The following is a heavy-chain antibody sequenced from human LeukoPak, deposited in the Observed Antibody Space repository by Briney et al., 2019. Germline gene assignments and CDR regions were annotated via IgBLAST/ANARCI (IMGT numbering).Heavy chain of an antibody. CDR3: AKSNCYDSSGYSG. J-gene: IGHJ4*02. CDR2: ISWNSGSI. D-gene: IGHD3-22*01. CDR1: GFTFDDYA. V-gene: IGHV3-9*01. Sequence: GESLRLSCAASGFTFDDYAMHWVRQAPGKGLGWVSGISWNSGSIGYADSVKGRFTISRDNAKNSLYLQMNSLRAEDTALYYCAKSNCYDSSGYSGWGQGTLVTVSS.